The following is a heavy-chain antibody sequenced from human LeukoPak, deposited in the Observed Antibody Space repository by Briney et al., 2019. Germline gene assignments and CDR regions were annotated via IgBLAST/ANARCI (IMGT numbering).Heavy chain of an antibody. CDR1: GYTFTTYA. CDR2: INTKTGHP. D-gene: IGHD6-13*01. V-gene: IGHV7-4-1*02. CDR3: ARDTLGAAAGIWNDY. J-gene: IGHJ4*02. Sequence: ASVKVSCKASGYTFTTYAIDWVRQAPGQGLEWMGWINTKTGHPTYAQGFTGRFVFSLDTSVSTAYLQISSLKAEDTAVYYCARDTLGAAAGIWNDYWGQGTLVTVSS.